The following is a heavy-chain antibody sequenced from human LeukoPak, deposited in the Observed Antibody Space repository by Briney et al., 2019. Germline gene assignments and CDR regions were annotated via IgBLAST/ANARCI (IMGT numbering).Heavy chain of an antibody. CDR1: GFTFSNYW. V-gene: IGHV3-7*01. CDR3: ARDTPLAYCSGGNCYYGAFDF. Sequence: GGSLRLSCAASGFTFSNYWMSWVRQAPGKGLYWVANIKEDGSEKYYVDSVKGRYTISRDNAKNSLYLQINSLRGEDTAVYYCARDTPLAYCSGGNCYYGAFDFWGQGTMVTVSS. CDR2: IKEDGSEK. J-gene: IGHJ3*01. D-gene: IGHD2-15*01.